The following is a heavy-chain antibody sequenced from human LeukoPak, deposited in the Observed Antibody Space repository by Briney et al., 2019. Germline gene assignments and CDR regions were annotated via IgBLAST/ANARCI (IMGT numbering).Heavy chain of an antibody. CDR3: ASGSYGAGCYYFYYMDV. V-gene: IGHV3-7*01. J-gene: IGHJ6*03. D-gene: IGHD3-10*01. CDR1: GFTFSSYC. CDR2: ITQDGSEK. Sequence: PGGSLRLSCAASGFTFSSYCMTWVRQAPGKGLEWVANITQDGSEKYYVDSVKGRFTISRDNAKNSVYLQMNSLRAEDTAVYYCASGSYGAGCYYFYYMDVWGKGTTVTVSS.